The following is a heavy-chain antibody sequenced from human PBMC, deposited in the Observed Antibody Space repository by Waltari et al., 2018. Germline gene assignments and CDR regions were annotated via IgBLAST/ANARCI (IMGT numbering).Heavy chain of an antibody. Sequence: QVXLVXSGGGVVQPGRSXRLSCAAYGFDLVNYGMHGVRPAPXKGLEXVAIIXFDGTXTYYAESVKGXFTISRDSSRNTVYLQMXSLRAEDTXVXYCXRDDRSIAALQXWGQGTLVTVSS. D-gene: IGHD6-6*01. CDR3: XRDDRSIAALQX. V-gene: IGHV3-33*01. J-gene: IGHJ4*02. CDR2: IXFDGTXT. CDR1: GFDLVNYG.